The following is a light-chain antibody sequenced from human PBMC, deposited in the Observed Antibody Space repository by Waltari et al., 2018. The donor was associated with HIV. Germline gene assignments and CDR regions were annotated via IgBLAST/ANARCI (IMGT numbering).Light chain of an antibody. J-gene: IGLJ3*02. Sequence: SYELTQPPSVSVSPGQTAKLTCSGDALPTQYAHWYQQTPCQAPLLVIHKDTQRPSGIPERFSGSHSGTTVTLIISGVQAEDEADYYCESADNSGTYWVFGGGTKLSVL. CDR1: ALPTQY. V-gene: IGLV3-25*03. CDR3: ESADNSGTYWV. CDR2: KDT.